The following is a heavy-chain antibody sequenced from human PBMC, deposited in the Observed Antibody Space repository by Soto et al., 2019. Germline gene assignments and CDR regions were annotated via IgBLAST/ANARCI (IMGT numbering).Heavy chain of an antibody. CDR2: ISSSGSTI. CDR1: GFTFSDYD. Sequence: QVQLVESGGGLVKPGGSLSLSWAASGFTFSDYDMSWIRHAPGKGLEWVSYISSSGSTISYADSVTGRFTIARDNAKNSLYLQRTSLRAAATAVYYCARGRSSSGAYYYSMDVWGKGSTVTFSS. D-gene: IGHD6-13*01. J-gene: IGHJ6*03. CDR3: ARGRSSSGAYYYSMDV. V-gene: IGHV3-11*01.